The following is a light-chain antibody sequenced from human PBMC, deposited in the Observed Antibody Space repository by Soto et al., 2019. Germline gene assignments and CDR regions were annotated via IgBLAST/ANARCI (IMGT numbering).Light chain of an antibody. CDR2: GTS. J-gene: IGKJ5*01. V-gene: IGKV3-20*01. Sequence: EIVLTQSPGTLSLSPGERATLSCRASQNIGSSYLAWYQQKPGQAPRVLIYGTSTRATDIPDRVSGSGAGKDFTLTIHRLDPEDFALYYCKQYGSSPLTFGKGTRLEI. CDR3: KQYGSSPLT. CDR1: QNIGSSY.